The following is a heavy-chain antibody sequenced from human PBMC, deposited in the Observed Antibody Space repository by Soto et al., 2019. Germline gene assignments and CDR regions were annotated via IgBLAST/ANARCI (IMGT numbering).Heavy chain of an antibody. J-gene: IGHJ4*02. Sequence: QVQLRESGSGLVEPLETLSLTCGVSGGSLSGATYSWNWIRQPPGKGLEWIGYIFPSGTTYYNPSLKSRVTISIDVSKNQFSLSLRSFTAADTAVYYCARSREFDYWSQGTLVSVSS. CDR1: GGSLSGATYS. V-gene: IGHV4-30-2*01. CDR2: IFPSGTT. CDR3: ARSREFDY.